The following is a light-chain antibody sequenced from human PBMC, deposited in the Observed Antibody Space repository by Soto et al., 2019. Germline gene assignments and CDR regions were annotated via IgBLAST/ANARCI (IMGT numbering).Light chain of an antibody. CDR1: SSDVGGYNY. V-gene: IGLV2-14*01. Sequence: QSALTQPASVSGSPGQSITISCTGTSSDVGGYNYVSWYQQHPGKAPKLMIYDVINRPSGVSNRFSGSKSGNTASLTISGLQAEDGADYYCSSYTNSSALGMFGGGTKVTVL. CDR2: DVI. CDR3: SSYTNSSALGM. J-gene: IGLJ3*02.